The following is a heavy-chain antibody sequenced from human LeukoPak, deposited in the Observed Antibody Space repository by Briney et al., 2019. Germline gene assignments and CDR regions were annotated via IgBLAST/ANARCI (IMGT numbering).Heavy chain of an antibody. CDR3: ARHGITIFGVVITTWFDP. CDR2: INPNSGGT. V-gene: IGHV1-2*02. CDR1: GYTFTGYY. J-gene: IGHJ5*02. D-gene: IGHD3-3*01. Sequence: ASVKVSCKASGYTFTGYYMHWVRQAPGQGLEWMGWINPNSGGTNYAQKFQGRVTMTRDTSISTAYMELSRLRSDDTAVYYCARHGITIFGVVITTWFDPWGQGTLVTVSS.